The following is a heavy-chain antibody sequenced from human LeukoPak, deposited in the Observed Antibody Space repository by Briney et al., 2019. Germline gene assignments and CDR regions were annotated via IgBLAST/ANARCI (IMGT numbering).Heavy chain of an antibody. Sequence: PSETLSLTCAVYGGSFSGYYWSWIRQPPGKGLEWIGEISHSGSTNYNPSLKSRVTISVDTSKNQFSLRLSSVTAADTAVYYCARGNIVVVPAAIDWFDPWGQGTLVTVSS. CDR1: GGSFSGYY. V-gene: IGHV4-34*01. CDR2: ISHSGST. CDR3: ARGNIVVVPAAIDWFDP. D-gene: IGHD2-2*01. J-gene: IGHJ5*02.